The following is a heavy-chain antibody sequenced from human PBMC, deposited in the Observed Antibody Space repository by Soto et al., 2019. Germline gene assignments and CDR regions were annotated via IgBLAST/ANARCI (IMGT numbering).Heavy chain of an antibody. CDR2: IKQDGSEK. CDR1: GFTFSSYW. CDR3: ARDLANGLESSSSWYIDHYYYMDV. D-gene: IGHD6-13*01. J-gene: IGHJ6*03. Sequence: GGSLRLSCAASGFTFSSYWMSWVRQAPGKGLEWVANIKQDGSEKYYVDSVKGRFTISRDNAKNSLYLQMNSLRAEDTAVYYCARDLANGLESSSSWYIDHYYYMDVWGKGTTVTVSS. V-gene: IGHV3-7*01.